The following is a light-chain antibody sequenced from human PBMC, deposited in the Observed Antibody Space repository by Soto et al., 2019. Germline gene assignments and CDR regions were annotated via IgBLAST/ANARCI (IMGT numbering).Light chain of an antibody. CDR2: EDN. Sequence: NFMLTQPHSMSESPGKTVTISCARSSGSIASNYVQWYQQRPGSAPTTVIYEDNQRPSGVPDRFSGSIDSSSNSASLTISGLQTEDEADYYCQSYDSSNPVVFGGGTKLTVL. CDR1: SGSIASNY. V-gene: IGLV6-57*04. J-gene: IGLJ2*01. CDR3: QSYDSSNPVV.